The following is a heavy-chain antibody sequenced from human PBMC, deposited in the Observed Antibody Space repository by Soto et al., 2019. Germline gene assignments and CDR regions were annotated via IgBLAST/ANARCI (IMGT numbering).Heavy chain of an antibody. CDR2: IPSSGGTT. J-gene: IGHJ4*02. V-gene: IGHV3-48*03. Sequence: GGSLRLSCAASGFTFSHFEMSWVRQAQGAGLEWISYIPSSGGTTYYADSVKGRFTISRDNTKKSLYLQMNSLRAEDAAVYYCAKGHVFVAPQNGRSFDSWGQGSLVTVSS. D-gene: IGHD2-21*01. CDR3: AKGHVFVAPQNGRSFDS. CDR1: GFTFSHFE.